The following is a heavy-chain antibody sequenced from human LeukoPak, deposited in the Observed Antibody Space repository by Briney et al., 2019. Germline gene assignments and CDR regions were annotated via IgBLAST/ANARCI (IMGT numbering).Heavy chain of an antibody. V-gene: IGHV4-34*01. CDR2: INHSGST. CDR1: GGSFSGYY. Sequence: PSETLSLTCAVYGGSFSGYYWSWIRQPPGKGLEWIGEINHSGSTNYNPSLKSRVTISVDTSKNQFSLKLSSVTAADTAVYYCARGTLFITRYFDYWGQGTLVTVSS. J-gene: IGHJ4*02. D-gene: IGHD3-22*01. CDR3: ARGTLFITRYFDY.